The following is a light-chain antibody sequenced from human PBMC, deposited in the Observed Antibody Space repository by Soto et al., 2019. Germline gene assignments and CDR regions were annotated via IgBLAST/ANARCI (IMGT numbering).Light chain of an antibody. CDR2: AAS. CDR3: QQLNSYPRT. Sequence: DIQMTQSPSSLSASVGDRVTITCRASQGISSYLALYQQKPGKAPNLLIYAASSLQSGVPSRFSGSGSGTEFTLTISSLQPEDFATYYCQQLNSYPRTFGQGTKVDIK. J-gene: IGKJ1*01. CDR1: QGISSY. V-gene: IGKV1-9*01.